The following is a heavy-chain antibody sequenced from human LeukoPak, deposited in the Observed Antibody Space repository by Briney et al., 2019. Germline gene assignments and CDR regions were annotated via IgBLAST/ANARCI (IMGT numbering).Heavy chain of an antibody. V-gene: IGHV1-2*02. CDR2: INPNTGGT. J-gene: IGHJ6*03. Sequence: ASVKVSCKASGYTFTGYYMHWVRQAPGQGLEWMGWINPNTGGTYYAEKFQGRVTMTRDTSISTAYMELSRLRSDDTAVYYCARDGIVVVPAAIRPTYYYYMDVWGKGTTVTVSS. CDR1: GYTFTGYY. D-gene: IGHD2-2*01. CDR3: ARDGIVVVPAAIRPTYYYYMDV.